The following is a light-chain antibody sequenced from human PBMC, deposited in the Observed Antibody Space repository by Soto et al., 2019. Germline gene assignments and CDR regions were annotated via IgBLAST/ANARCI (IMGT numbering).Light chain of an antibody. V-gene: IGLV3-1*01. J-gene: IGLJ2*01. CDR1: KLGDKY. Sequence: ELTQPPSVSVSPGQTASITCSGDKLGDKYACWYQQRPGQSPVLVIYQDRKRPSGIPERFSGSNSGNTATLTISGTQAMEEADYYCQAWDSSTVVSGGGTKVTAL. CDR3: QAWDSSTVV. CDR2: QDR.